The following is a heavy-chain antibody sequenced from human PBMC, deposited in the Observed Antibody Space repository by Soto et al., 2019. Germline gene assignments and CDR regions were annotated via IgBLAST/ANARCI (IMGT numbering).Heavy chain of an antibody. J-gene: IGHJ6*02. D-gene: IGHD6-13*01. CDR2: IYYSGST. V-gene: IGHV4-59*01. Sequence: SETLSLTCTVSGGSISSYYWSWIRQPPGKGLEWIGYIYYSGSTNYNPSLKSRVTISVDTSKNQFSLKLSSVTAADTAVFYCARESSSYYYSGMAVWGQGPTVTVSS. CDR3: ARESSSYYYSGMAV. CDR1: GGSISSYY.